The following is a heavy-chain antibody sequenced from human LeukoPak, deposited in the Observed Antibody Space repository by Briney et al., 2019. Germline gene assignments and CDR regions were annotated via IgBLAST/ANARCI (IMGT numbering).Heavy chain of an antibody. D-gene: IGHD6-13*01. V-gene: IGHV4-61*01. CDR2: IYYSGST. J-gene: IGHJ3*02. CDR3: AREYSSSWYSSHHDAFDI. CDR1: GYSISSGYY. Sequence: SETLSLTCTVSGYSISSGYYWGWIRQPPGKGLEWIGYIYYSGSTNYNPSLKSRVTISVDTSKNQFSLKLSSVTAADTAVYYCAREYSSSWYSSHHDAFDIWGQGTMVTVSS.